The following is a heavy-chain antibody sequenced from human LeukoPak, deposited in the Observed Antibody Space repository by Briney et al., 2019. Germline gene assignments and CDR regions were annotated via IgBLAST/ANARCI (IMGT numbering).Heavy chain of an antibody. D-gene: IGHD3-3*01. CDR3: ARDSGITIFGVVTAPDY. J-gene: IGHJ4*02. Sequence: PGRSLRLSCVTSGFTFGDYTMHWVRQVPGKGLEWLSGITWDGGNIAYADSVKGRFTISRDNAKNSLYLQMNSLRAEDTAVYYCARDSGITIFGVVTAPDYWGQGTLVTVSS. CDR2: ITWDGGNI. V-gene: IGHV3-9*01. CDR1: GFTFGDYT.